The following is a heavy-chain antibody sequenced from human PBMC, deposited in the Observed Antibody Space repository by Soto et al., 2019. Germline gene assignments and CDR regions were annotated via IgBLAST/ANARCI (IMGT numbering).Heavy chain of an antibody. CDR3: ARGRDLDSHYSESSDYCTDY. CDR1: GDSTSSGVYY. Sequence: PSETRSLTCTVPGDSTSSGVYYWGWIRHYPGKGLEWIGYIFYSVTTFYNPSLKSRVSSSVDTANNQFSLKLSSVTAADTAVYYCARGRDLDSHYSESSDYCTDYGGQGTLVTFSS. V-gene: IGHV4-31*03. CDR2: IFYSVTT. D-gene: IGHD3-22*01. J-gene: IGHJ4*02.